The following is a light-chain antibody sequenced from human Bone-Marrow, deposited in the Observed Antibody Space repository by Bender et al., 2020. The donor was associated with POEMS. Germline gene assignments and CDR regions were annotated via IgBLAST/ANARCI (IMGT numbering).Light chain of an antibody. J-gene: IGLJ3*02. CDR1: SSNTGSGYV. Sequence: QSVLTQPPSVSGSPGQWVTISCTGTSSNTGSGYVINWYQHLPGTAPKLLIYDYNNRPSGVPDRFSGSKSGTSASLAITGLQAEDEGDYYCQSYDNSLGGWVFGGGTTLTVL. CDR2: DYN. CDR3: QSYDNSLGGWV. V-gene: IGLV1-40*01.